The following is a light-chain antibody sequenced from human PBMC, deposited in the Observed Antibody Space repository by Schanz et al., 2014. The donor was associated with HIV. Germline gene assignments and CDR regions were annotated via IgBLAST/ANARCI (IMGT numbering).Light chain of an antibody. CDR3: CSCTNTNTWV. CDR2: DVT. CDR1: SSDVGGYNY. Sequence: QSALTQPASVSGSPGQSITISCTGTSSDVGGYNYVSWYQQHPGKAPKLIIYDVTNRPSGISPRFSASKSDNTASLTISGLQAEDEGDYYCCSCTNTNTWVFGGGTQLTVL. V-gene: IGLV2-14*01. J-gene: IGLJ3*02.